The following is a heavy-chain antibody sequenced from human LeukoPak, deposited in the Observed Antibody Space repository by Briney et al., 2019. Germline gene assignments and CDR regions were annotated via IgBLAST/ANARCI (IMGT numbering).Heavy chain of an antibody. D-gene: IGHD3-22*01. V-gene: IGHV3-7*01. CDR1: GFTFSSYW. CDR2: IKQDGSEK. J-gene: IGHJ4*02. Sequence: GGSLRLSCAASGFTFSSYWMSWVRQAPGKGREWVANIKQDGSEKYYVDSVKGRFTISRDNAKNSLYLQMNSLRAEDTAVYYCARDGLYYYDSSDDAFGYWGQGTLVTVSS. CDR3: ARDGLYYYDSSDDAFGY.